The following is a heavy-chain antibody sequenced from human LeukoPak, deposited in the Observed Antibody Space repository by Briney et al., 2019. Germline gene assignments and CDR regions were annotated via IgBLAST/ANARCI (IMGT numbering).Heavy chain of an antibody. Sequence: PGRSLRLSCSASGFTFSTYAMSWVRQAPGKGLEWVSALSASGAATKYADSVKGRFTISRANSKNTVSLQMSGLRAEATASYYGAKPVTNYDILTSYDYWGQETQVTASS. D-gene: IGHD3-9*01. CDR3: AKPVTNYDILTSYDY. CDR2: LSASGAAT. J-gene: IGHJ4*02. V-gene: IGHV3-23*01. CDR1: GFTFSTYA.